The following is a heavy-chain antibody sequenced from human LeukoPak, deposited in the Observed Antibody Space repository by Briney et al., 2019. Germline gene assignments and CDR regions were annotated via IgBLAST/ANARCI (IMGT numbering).Heavy chain of an antibody. J-gene: IGHJ4*02. CDR3: ASNYGYKYGYTDY. Sequence: GASVKVSCKASGYTFTGYYIHWVRQAPGQGLEWMGWINPNTGGTNCAQKFQGRVTMTRDTSIGTAYMELNRLKSDDTAFYYCASNYGYKYGYTDYWGQGTLVTVSS. V-gene: IGHV1-2*02. CDR2: INPNTGGT. CDR1: GYTFTGYY. D-gene: IGHD5-18*01.